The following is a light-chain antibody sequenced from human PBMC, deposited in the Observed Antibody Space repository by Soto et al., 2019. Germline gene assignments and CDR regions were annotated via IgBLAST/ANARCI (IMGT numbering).Light chain of an antibody. J-gene: IGLJ7*01. CDR3: QVWDKSSDHAV. CDR1: NIGSKS. V-gene: IGLV3-21*04. Sequence: SYELTQPPSVSVAPGKTARITCGGTNIGSKSVHWYQQKPGQAPVVVMYYDSDRPSGIPERFSGAKSGNTATLTISRVEAGDEADYYCQVWDKSSDHAVFVGGTQLTVL. CDR2: YDS.